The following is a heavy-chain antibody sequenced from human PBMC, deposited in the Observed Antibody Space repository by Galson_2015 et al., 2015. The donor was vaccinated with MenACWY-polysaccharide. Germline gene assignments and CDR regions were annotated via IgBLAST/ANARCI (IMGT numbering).Heavy chain of an antibody. CDR2: ISSGGNFI. D-gene: IGHD1-20*01. J-gene: IGHJ3*01. CDR3: ARVGNWNPDGKDAFDL. CDR1: GFSFNSYS. Sequence: SLRLSCAPSGFSFNSYSINWVRQAPGKGLEWVSSISSGGNFIYYTDSVKGRFTVSKDKTKESVHLQMSSLRAEDTAVYYCARVGNWNPDGKDAFDLWGQGTMVTVSS. V-gene: IGHV3-21*03.